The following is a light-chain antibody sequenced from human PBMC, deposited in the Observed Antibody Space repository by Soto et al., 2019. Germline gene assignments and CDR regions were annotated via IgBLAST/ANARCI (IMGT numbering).Light chain of an antibody. CDR3: LLYYGGAVV. J-gene: IGLJ2*01. V-gene: IGLV7-43*01. Sequence: QAVVTQEPSLTVSPGRTVTLTCASSTGAVTSGYYPSWFQQKPGQAPKPLIYSTSNKHSWTPARFSGSLLGGKAALTLSGVQPEDEAEYYCLLYYGGAVVFGGGTKVTVL. CDR1: TGAVTSGYY. CDR2: STS.